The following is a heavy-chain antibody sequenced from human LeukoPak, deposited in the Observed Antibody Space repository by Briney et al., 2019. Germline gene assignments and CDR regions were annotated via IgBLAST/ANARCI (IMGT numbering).Heavy chain of an antibody. CDR1: GFTFDDYG. V-gene: IGHV3-20*01. Sequence: RTGGSLRLSCAASGFTFDDYGMSWVRQAPGKGLEWVSGFNWNGGSTGYADSVKGRFTISRDNAKNSLYLQMNSLRAEDTALYHCARLFPREGNRFLEWLPFDYWGQGTLVTVSS. D-gene: IGHD3-3*01. CDR3: ARLFPREGNRFLEWLPFDY. CDR2: FNWNGGST. J-gene: IGHJ4*02.